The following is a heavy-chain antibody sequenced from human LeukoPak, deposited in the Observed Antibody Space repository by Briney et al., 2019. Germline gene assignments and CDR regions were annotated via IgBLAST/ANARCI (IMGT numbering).Heavy chain of an antibody. J-gene: IGHJ6*04. V-gene: IGHV4-59*11. CDR1: GGSISSHY. Sequence: SETLSLTCTVSGGSISSHYWSWIRQPPGKGLEWIGYIYYSGSTNYNPSLKSRVTISVDTSKNQFSLKLSSVTAADTAVYYCARVTRYYYGSGSYRGLDVWGKGTTVTVSS. CDR3: ARVTRYYYGSGSYRGLDV. D-gene: IGHD3-10*01. CDR2: IYYSGST.